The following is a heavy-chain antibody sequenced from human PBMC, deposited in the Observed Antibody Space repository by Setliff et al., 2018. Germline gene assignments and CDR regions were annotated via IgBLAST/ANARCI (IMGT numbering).Heavy chain of an antibody. CDR2: INSGSDFI. CDR3: ASLGYCSSTSCWPYYYYGMDV. Sequence: GGSLRLSCAASGFAFSTYSMNWVRQAPGKGLEWVSTINSGSDFIYYAQKFQGRVTITTDKSTSTAYMELSSLRSEDTAVYYCASLGYCSSTSCWPYYYYGMDVWGQGTTVTVSS. V-gene: IGHV3-21*01. CDR1: GFAFSTYS. J-gene: IGHJ6*02. D-gene: IGHD2-2*01.